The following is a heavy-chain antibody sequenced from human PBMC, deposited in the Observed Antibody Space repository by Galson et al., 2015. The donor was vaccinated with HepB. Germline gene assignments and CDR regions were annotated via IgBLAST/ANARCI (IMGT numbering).Heavy chain of an antibody. V-gene: IGHV6-1*01. Sequence: CAISGDSVSSNSAAWNWIRQSPSRGLEWLGRTYYRSKWYNDYAVSVKSRITINPDTSKNQFSLQLNSVTPEDTAVYYCARIQVSRGGYYYYMDVWGKGTTVTVSS. D-gene: IGHD3-10*01. CDR1: GDSVSSNSAA. J-gene: IGHJ6*03. CDR3: ARIQVSRGGYYYYMDV. CDR2: TYYRSKWYN.